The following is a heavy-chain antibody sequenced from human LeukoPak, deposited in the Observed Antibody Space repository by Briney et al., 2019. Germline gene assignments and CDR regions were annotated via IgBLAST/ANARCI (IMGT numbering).Heavy chain of an antibody. CDR3: ARLDGVVVQPEPSGREYFQH. V-gene: IGHV1-2*02. J-gene: IGHJ1*01. Sequence: GASVKVSCKASGYTFTGYYMHWVRQAPGQGLEWMGWINPDTGGTNYAQKFQGRVTLTRDTSISTAYMELSRLESDDTAVFYCARLDGVVVQPEPSGREYFQHWGQGTLVTVSS. CDR2: INPDTGGT. CDR1: GYTFTGYY. D-gene: IGHD1-14*01.